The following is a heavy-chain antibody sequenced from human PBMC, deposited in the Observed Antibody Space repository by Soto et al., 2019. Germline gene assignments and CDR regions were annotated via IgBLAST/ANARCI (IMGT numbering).Heavy chain of an antibody. CDR2: IYYSGST. D-gene: IGHD3-22*01. V-gene: IGHV4-30-4*01. J-gene: IGHJ4*02. Sequence: QVQLQESGPGLVKPSQTLSLTCTVSGGSISSGDYYWSWIRQPPGKGLECIGYIYYSGSTYYNPSLMSRVTISVDTSKNQFSLKLSSVTAADTAVYYCARVPFYDSSGRSYYFDYWGQGTLVTVSS. CDR1: GGSISSGDYY. CDR3: ARVPFYDSSGRSYYFDY.